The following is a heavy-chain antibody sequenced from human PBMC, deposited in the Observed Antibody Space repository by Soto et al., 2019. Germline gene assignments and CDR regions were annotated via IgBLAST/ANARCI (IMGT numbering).Heavy chain of an antibody. V-gene: IGHV3-21*01. D-gene: IGHD4-4*01. CDR3: ARDSKNRQDGMDV. Sequence: GGALRLSCEGSGFTFSSYSINWVRQAPGKGLERVSSISVIGDYMYYADSVKGRFTISRDNAKNALVLQMDSMRAEETAVYFCARDSKNRQDGMDVWGQGTTVTVSS. J-gene: IGHJ6*02. CDR1: GFTFSSYS. CDR2: ISVIGDYM.